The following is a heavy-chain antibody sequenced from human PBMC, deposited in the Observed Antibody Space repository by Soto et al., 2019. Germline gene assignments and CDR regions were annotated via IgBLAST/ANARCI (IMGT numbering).Heavy chain of an antibody. CDR3: ARKPDVATAKVGGGYVFDV. Sequence: QVQLQESGPGLVKPSGTLSLTCAASSGSIFTTNWWSWVRQSPGRGLQWIGDIYHSGSPKYNPSHKSRVSISIDKSKDRFCLNLTSVTAADTAVYYCARKPDVATAKVGGGYVFDVWGQGTMVTISS. CDR1: SGSIFTTNW. J-gene: IGHJ3*01. CDR2: IYHSGSP. V-gene: IGHV4-4*02. D-gene: IGHD3-16*01.